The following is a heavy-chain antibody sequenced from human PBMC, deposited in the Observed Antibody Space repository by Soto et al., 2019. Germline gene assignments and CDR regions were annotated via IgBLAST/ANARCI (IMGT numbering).Heavy chain of an antibody. D-gene: IGHD2-2*01. Sequence: QITLNESGPPLVKPTQTLTLTCTFSGFSLSTRDVGVGWIRQPPGEALEWLGVVYWDDSKPFSPSLESRLTITKDTSKNQVVLRMTKMDPVDTATYSCAHCRGGVASFWGQGTLVTVSS. V-gene: IGHV2-5*02. CDR3: AHCRGGVASF. CDR2: VYWDDSK. CDR1: GFSLSTRDVG. J-gene: IGHJ4*02.